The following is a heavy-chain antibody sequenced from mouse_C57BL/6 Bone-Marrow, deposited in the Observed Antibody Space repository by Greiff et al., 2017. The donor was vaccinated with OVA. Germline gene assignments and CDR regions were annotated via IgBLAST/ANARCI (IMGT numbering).Heavy chain of an antibody. D-gene: IGHD2-5*01. Sequence: QVQLQQSGAELARPGASVKLSCKASGYTFTSYGISWVKQRTGQGLEWIGEIYPRSGNTYYNEQFKGKATLTADKSSSTAYMELLSLTSEDSAVYFCARRSKGWYFDVWGTGTTVTVSS. CDR2: IYPRSGNT. V-gene: IGHV1-81*01. CDR1: GYTFTSYG. J-gene: IGHJ1*03. CDR3: ARRSKGWYFDV.